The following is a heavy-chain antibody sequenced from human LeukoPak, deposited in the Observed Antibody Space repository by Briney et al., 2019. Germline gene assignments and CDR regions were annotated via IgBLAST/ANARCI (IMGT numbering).Heavy chain of an antibody. D-gene: IGHD3-16*01. V-gene: IGHV3-23*01. J-gene: IGHJ4*02. CDR2: ISSSGT. Sequence: GGSLRLSCAASGFTFNNYAMSWVRQAPGKGREWVSTISSSGTNYADSVKGRFTISRDNSKSTVDLQMNSLRADDTAVYYCARDPGGSFDYWGQGTLVTVSS. CDR1: GFTFNNYA. CDR3: ARDPGGSFDY.